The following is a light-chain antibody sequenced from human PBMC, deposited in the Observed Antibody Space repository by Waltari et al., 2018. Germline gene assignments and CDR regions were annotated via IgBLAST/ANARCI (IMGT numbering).Light chain of an antibody. Sequence: QAVLTQPPSVSGTPGQRVTISCSGSSSNLGTNALNWYPRLPGTAPKLLIHSDDQRPSGVPDRFSGSKSGTSASLGIGGLQSADEGAYYCAAWDDSLDGHVAFGGGTELTVL. CDR1: SSNLGTNA. CDR2: SDD. V-gene: IGLV1-44*01. CDR3: AAWDDSLDGHVA. J-gene: IGLJ2*01.